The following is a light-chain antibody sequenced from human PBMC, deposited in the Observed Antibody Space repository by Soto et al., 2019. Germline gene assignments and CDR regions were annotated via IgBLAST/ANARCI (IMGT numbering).Light chain of an antibody. CDR2: LGS. CDR3: LQALQPLT. CDR1: QSLLHSNGYNY. J-gene: IGKJ2*01. V-gene: IGKV2-28*01. Sequence: DIVMTQSPLSLPVTPGEPASISCRSSQSLLHSNGYNYLDWYLQKPGQSPQLLIYLGSNRASGVPDRFSGSGSGTDFTLKISRVEAEEVGVYYCLQALQPLTFGQGTQLEIK.